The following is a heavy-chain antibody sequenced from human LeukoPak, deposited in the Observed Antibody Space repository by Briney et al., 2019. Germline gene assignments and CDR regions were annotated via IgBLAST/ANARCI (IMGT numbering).Heavy chain of an antibody. D-gene: IGHD1-14*01. V-gene: IGHV3-43*02. CDR2: ISGDGGTT. J-gene: IGHJ6*02. Sequence: GGSPRLSCAASGFTFDDYAMHWVRQAPGKGLEWVSLISGDGGTTYYADSVKGRFTISRDNSENPLYLQMNSLRTEDTALYYCTIITRPGVLYYYYGMDVWGQGTTVTVSS. CDR3: TIITRPGVLYYYYGMDV. CDR1: GFTFDDYA.